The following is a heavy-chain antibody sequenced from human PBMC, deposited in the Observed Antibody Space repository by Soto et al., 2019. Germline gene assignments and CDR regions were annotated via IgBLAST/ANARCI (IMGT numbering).Heavy chain of an antibody. J-gene: IGHJ4*02. V-gene: IGHV3-30*18. Sequence: GGSLRLSCAASGFTFSSYGMHWVRQAPGKGLEWVAVISYDGSNKYYADSVKGRFTISRDNSKNTLYLQMNSLRAEDTAVYYCAKLAGSYSGVFDYWGQGTLVT. CDR1: GFTFSSYG. CDR3: AKLAGSYSGVFDY. D-gene: IGHD1-26*01. CDR2: ISYDGSNK.